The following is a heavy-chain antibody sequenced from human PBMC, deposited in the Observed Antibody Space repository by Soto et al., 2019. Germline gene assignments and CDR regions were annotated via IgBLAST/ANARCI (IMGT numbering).Heavy chain of an antibody. CDR3: ARGGAPNYDFWSGYSRQRGMDV. CDR2: INPSSGST. J-gene: IGHJ6*02. CDR1: GYTFTSYY. V-gene: IGHV1-46*01. D-gene: IGHD3-3*01. Sequence: AASVKVSCKASGYTFTSYYMHWVRQAPGQGLEWMGIINPSSGSTSYAQKFQGRVTMTRDTSTSTVYMELSSLRSEDTAVYYCARGGAPNYDFWSGYSRQRGMDVWGQGTTVTVSS.